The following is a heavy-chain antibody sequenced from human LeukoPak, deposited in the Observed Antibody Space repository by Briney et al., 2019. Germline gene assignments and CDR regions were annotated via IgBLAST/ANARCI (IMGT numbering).Heavy chain of an antibody. CDR3: ARDVRVAGFDI. Sequence: SQTLSLTCTVSGDSISNAAYYWSWIRQPAGKGLEWIGRIYPSGSTNYNPSLKSRVAMSIDTSKNHFSLNLTSVTAADTAIYYCARDVRVAGFDIWGQGTMVTVSS. D-gene: IGHD3-3*01. CDR1: GDSISNAAYY. V-gene: IGHV4-61*02. CDR2: IYPSGST. J-gene: IGHJ3*02.